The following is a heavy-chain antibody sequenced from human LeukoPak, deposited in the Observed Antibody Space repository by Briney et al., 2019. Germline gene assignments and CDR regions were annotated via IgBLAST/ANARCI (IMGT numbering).Heavy chain of an antibody. Sequence: ASVKVSCKASGYIFTSYGISWVRQAPGQGLEWMGWISAYNGNTNYAQKLQGRVTMTTDTSTSTAYMELSRLRSDDTAVYYCARAHIVVVIATRGDDAFDIWGQGTMVTVSS. J-gene: IGHJ3*02. V-gene: IGHV1-18*01. CDR3: ARAHIVVVIATRGDDAFDI. CDR2: ISAYNGNT. D-gene: IGHD2-21*01. CDR1: GYIFTSYG.